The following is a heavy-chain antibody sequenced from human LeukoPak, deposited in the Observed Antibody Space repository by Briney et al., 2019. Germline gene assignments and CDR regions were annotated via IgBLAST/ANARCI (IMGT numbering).Heavy chain of an antibody. D-gene: IGHD3-22*01. CDR2: ISGSGVRT. V-gene: IGHV3-23*01. J-gene: IGHJ4*02. CDR1: GFTFSSYA. CDR3: AKGAIYDSSAYYFSFDY. Sequence: GGSLRLSCAASGFTFSSYAMSWVRHAPGKGLEWVSTISGSGVRTYYADSVKGRFTISRDSSKNTLYLQMNSLRAEDTAIYYCAKGAIYDSSAYYFSFDYWGQGTLVTVSS.